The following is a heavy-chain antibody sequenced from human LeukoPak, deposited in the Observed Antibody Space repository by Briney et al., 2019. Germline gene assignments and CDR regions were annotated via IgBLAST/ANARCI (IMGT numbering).Heavy chain of an antibody. CDR1: GFTFSDSY. Sequence: PGGSLRLSCAASGFTFSDSYMSWIRQAPGEGLDWLACISSSGHNIYYAESVRGRFTISRDKAKNSLYLQLNSLRAEDTAVYYCAQTGRNNYFDSWGQGTLVTVSS. V-gene: IGHV3-11*01. CDR3: AQTGRNNYFDS. J-gene: IGHJ5*01. CDR2: ISSSGHNI.